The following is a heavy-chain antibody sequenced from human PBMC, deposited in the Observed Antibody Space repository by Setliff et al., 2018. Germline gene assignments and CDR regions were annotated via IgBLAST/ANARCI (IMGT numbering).Heavy chain of an antibody. V-gene: IGHV1-18*01. D-gene: IGHD3-16*01. CDR2: ISPYSGET. CDR3: TRSRAPRVVLAADFDF. J-gene: IGHJ4*02. Sequence: ASVKVSCKTSGFSFTTFGFSWVRQAPGQGLEWMGWISPYSGETNYAQEFQDRLSVTADTSSKTTYMELRSLTSDDTAVYFCTRSRAPRVVLAADFDFWGQGTLVTVSS. CDR1: GFSFTTFG.